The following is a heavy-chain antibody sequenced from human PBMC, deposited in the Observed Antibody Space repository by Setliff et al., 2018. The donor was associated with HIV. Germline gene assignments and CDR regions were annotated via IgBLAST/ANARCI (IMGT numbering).Heavy chain of an antibody. CDR1: GGSFSGYY. J-gene: IGHJ4*02. D-gene: IGHD6-19*01. V-gene: IGHV4-34*01. CDR3: EVAGQ. Sequence: PSETLSLTCTVYGGSFSGYYWSWIRQPPGKGLEWIGEINHSGSTNNNPSLKSRVTISVDTSKNQFSLKLRSVTAADTAVYYCEVAGQWGQGTLVTVSS. CDR2: INHSGST.